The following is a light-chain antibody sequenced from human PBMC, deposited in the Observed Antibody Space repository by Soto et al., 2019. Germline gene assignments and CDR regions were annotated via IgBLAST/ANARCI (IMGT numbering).Light chain of an antibody. V-gene: IGKV3-20*01. CDR1: QSVRSTY. CDR2: GAS. Sequence: IVLTQSPGILSLSPGERATLSCRASQSVRSTYLAWYQQKPGQAPRLLIHGASSRATGIPDRFSGSGSGTDFTLTISRLEPQDFAVYYCQYYSSSLSITFGQGTRLEI. J-gene: IGKJ5*01. CDR3: QYYSSSLSIT.